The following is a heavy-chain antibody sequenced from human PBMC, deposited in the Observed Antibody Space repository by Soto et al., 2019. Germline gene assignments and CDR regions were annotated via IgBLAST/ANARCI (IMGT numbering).Heavy chain of an antibody. J-gene: IGHJ6*03. Sequence: QVQLVQSGAEVKKPGASVKVSCKASGYTFTSYDINWVRQATGQGLEWMGWMNPNSGNTGYAQKFQGRVTMTRNTSISTAYMELSSLRSEDTAVYYCARRGYCTNGVCYSRYYYYYMDVWGKGTTVTVSS. CDR2: MNPNSGNT. D-gene: IGHD2-8*01. V-gene: IGHV1-8*01. CDR1: GYTFTSYD. CDR3: ARRGYCTNGVCYSRYYYYYMDV.